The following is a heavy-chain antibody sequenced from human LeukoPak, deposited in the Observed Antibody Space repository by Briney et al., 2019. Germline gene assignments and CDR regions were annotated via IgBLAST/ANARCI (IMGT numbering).Heavy chain of an antibody. V-gene: IGHV4-31*03. CDR2: IYYTGSA. Sequence: SQTLSLTCTVSGASISSGGYYWSWIRQHPGKGLEWIGYIYYTGSAYYNPSLKSRVTISVDTSNNQFSLKLSSVTAADTAIYYCARENPSGYYNRPIDYWGQGTLVTVSS. D-gene: IGHD3-22*01. CDR1: GASISSGGYY. J-gene: IGHJ4*02. CDR3: ARENPSGYYNRPIDY.